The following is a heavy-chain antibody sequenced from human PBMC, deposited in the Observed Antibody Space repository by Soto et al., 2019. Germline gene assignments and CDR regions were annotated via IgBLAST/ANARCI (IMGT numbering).Heavy chain of an antibody. CDR2: ISAYNGNT. V-gene: IGHV1-18*01. CDR3: ARGGDSSGYYSGDDAFDI. Sequence: ASVKVSCKASGYTFTSYGISWVRQAPGQGLEWTGWISAYNGNTNYAQKLQGRVTMTTDTSTSTAYMELRSLRSDDTAVYYCARGGDSSGYYSGDDAFDIWGQGTMVTVSS. D-gene: IGHD3-22*01. CDR1: GYTFTSYG. J-gene: IGHJ3*02.